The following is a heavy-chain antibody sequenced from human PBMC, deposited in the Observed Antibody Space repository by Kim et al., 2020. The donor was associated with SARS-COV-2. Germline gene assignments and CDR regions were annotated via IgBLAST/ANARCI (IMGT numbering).Heavy chain of an antibody. D-gene: IGHD3-22*01. J-gene: IGHJ6*02. CDR3: ARNSGYQGYYYYNGMDV. V-gene: IGHV3-53*01. Sequence: GRFTVSRDNSKNTLYLHMHNVRAEDTAVYYCARNSGYQGYYYYNGMDVWGQGTTVTVSS.